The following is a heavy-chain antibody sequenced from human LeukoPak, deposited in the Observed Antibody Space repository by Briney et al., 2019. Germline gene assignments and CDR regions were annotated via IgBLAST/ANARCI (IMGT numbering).Heavy chain of an antibody. J-gene: IGHJ5*02. V-gene: IGHV1-2*02. CDR2: INPNSGGK. CDR3: ARANDKDPFGVVIIRWFDP. Sequence: ASVKVSCKASGDTFTGYYMHWVRQAPGQGLEWMGWINPNSGGKNYAQKFQGRVTMTRDTSISTAYMELSRLRSDDTAVYYCARANDKDPFGVVIIRWFDPWGQGTLVTVSS. D-gene: IGHD3-3*01. CDR1: GDTFTGYY.